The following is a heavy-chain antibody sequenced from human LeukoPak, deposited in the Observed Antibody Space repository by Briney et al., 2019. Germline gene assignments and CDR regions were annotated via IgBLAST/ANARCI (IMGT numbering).Heavy chain of an antibody. Sequence: SETLSLTCTVSGGSISSYYWSWIRQPPGKGLEWIGYIYYSGSTNYNPSLKSRVTISVDTSKNQFSLKLGSVTAADTAVYYCARKIVGATGFDYWGQGTLVTVSS. J-gene: IGHJ4*02. D-gene: IGHD1-26*01. V-gene: IGHV4-59*01. CDR1: GGSISSYY. CDR3: ARKIVGATGFDY. CDR2: IYYSGST.